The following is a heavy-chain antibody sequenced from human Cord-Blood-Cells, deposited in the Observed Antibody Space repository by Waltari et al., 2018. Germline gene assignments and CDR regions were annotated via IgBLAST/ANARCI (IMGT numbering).Heavy chain of an antibody. CDR2: INPNSGGT. D-gene: IGHD6-13*01. CDR3: ARDRYSSWYYFDY. Sequence: QVQLVQSGAEVKKPGASVKVSCKASGYTFTGYYMHWVRQAPGQGLEWMGWINPNSGGTNDAQKFQGRVTMTRDTSISTAYMELSRLRSDDTAVYYCARDRYSSWYYFDYWGQGTLVTVSS. V-gene: IGHV1-2*02. J-gene: IGHJ4*02. CDR1: GYTFTGYY.